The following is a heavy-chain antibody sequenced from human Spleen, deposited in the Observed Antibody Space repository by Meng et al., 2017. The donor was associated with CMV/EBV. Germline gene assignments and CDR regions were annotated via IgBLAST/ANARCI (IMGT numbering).Heavy chain of an antibody. V-gene: IGHV2-5*01. Sequence: FSGFSLSSSGVGVGWIRQPPGKALEWLALIYWNDDKRYSPSLKSRLTITKDTSKNQVVLTMTNMDPVDTATYYCAHRLSGWSGYPSWGQGILVTVSS. J-gene: IGHJ5*02. D-gene: IGHD3-3*01. CDR2: IYWNDDK. CDR3: AHRLSGWSGYPS. CDR1: GFSLSSSGVG.